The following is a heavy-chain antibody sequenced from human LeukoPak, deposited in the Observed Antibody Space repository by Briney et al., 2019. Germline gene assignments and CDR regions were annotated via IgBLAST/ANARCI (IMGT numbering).Heavy chain of an antibody. CDR1: GGSISNYH. J-gene: IGHJ4*02. V-gene: IGHV4-59*01. CDR2: SGST. Sequence: SETLSLTCTVSGGSISNYHWSWIRLPPGKGLEWIGYSGSTNYNPSLKSRVTISVDTSNNQFSLKLSSVTAADTAVYYCARFAYCGGHCWYYFDYWGQGSLVTVSS. D-gene: IGHD2-21*02. CDR3: ARFAYCGGHCWYYFDY.